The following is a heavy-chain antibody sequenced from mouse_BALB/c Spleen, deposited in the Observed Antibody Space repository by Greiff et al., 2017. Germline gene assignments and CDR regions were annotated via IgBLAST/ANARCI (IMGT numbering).Heavy chain of an antibody. V-gene: IGHV5-6-3*01. CDR1: GFTFSSYG. D-gene: IGHD2-4*01. CDR3: AGYDYNYAMDY. CDR2: INSNGGST. J-gene: IGHJ4*01. Sequence: EVQLQESGGGLVQPGGSLKLSCAASGFTFSSYGMSWVRQTPDKRLELVATINSNGGSTYYPDSVKGRFTISRDNAKNTLYLQMSSLKSEDTAMYYCAGYDYNYAMDYWGQGTSVTVSS.